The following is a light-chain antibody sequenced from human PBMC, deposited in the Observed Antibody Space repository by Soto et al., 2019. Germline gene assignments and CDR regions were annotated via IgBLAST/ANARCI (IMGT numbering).Light chain of an antibody. CDR2: AAS. J-gene: IGKJ1*01. V-gene: IGKV1-9*01. Sequence: IQLTQSPSFLSASVGDRVTITCGASRGIRSYLAWYQQKPGKAPKLVISAASTLQSGVPSRLRGSGYGTEFTITITSMKTEDFATYYCQQLNNYTRTFGQGTKVDIK. CDR3: QQLNNYTRT. CDR1: RGIRSY.